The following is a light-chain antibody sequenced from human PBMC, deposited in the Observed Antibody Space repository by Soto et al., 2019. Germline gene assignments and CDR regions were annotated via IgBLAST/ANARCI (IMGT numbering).Light chain of an antibody. CDR2: GDN. CDR3: QSYDSSLSGVV. J-gene: IGLJ2*01. CDR1: SSNIGAGYD. Sequence: QSALTQPPSVSGAPGQRVTISCTGSSSNIGAGYDVHWYQQLPVTAPQLLIYGDNNRPSGVPDRFSGSKSGTSASLAITGLQAEDEADYYCQSYDSSLSGVVFGGGTK. V-gene: IGLV1-40*01.